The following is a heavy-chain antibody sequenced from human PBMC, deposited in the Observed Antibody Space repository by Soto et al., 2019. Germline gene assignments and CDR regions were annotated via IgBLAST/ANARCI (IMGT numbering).Heavy chain of an antibody. Sequence: SVKVACKASGGTFSSYAISWVRQAPGQGLEWMGGIIPIFGTANYAQKFQGRVTITADKSTSTAYMELSSLRSEDTAVYYCARVSKQQLVRGGYYYGMDVWGQGTTGTVSS. CDR1: GGTFSSYA. CDR3: ARVSKQQLVRGGYYYGMDV. CDR2: IIPIFGTA. D-gene: IGHD6-13*01. J-gene: IGHJ6*02. V-gene: IGHV1-69*06.